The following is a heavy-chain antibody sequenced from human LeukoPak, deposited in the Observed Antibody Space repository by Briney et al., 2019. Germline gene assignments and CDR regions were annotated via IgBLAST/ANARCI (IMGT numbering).Heavy chain of an antibody. CDR2: ISGSGGST. J-gene: IGHJ4*02. CDR3: ARDPRTYYYDSSGYYGDYFDY. CDR1: GFTFSSYG. Sequence: GGTLRLSCAASGFTFSSYGMSWVRQAPGKGLEWVSAISGSGGSTYYADSVKGRFTISRDNAKNSLYLQMNSLRAEDTAVYYCARDPRTYYYDSSGYYGDYFDYWGQGTLVTVSS. V-gene: IGHV3-23*01. D-gene: IGHD3-22*01.